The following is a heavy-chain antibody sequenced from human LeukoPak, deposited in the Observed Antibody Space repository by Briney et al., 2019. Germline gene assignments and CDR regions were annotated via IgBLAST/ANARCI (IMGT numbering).Heavy chain of an antibody. V-gene: IGHV3-21*01. CDR3: ARGHARGAFDI. Sequence: GGSLRLSCAASGFTFSSYSMNWARQAPGKGLEWVSSISSSSSYIYYADSVKGRFTISRDNAKNSLYLQMNSLRAEDTAVYYCARGHARGAFDIWGQGTMVTVSS. J-gene: IGHJ3*02. CDR1: GFTFSSYS. CDR2: ISSSSSYI.